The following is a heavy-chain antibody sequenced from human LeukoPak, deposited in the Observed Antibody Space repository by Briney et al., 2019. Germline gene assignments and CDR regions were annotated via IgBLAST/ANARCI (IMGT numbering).Heavy chain of an antibody. CDR1: GGSFSSYY. CDR2: IYYSGST. D-gene: IGHD3-22*01. V-gene: IGHV4-39*01. CDR3: ARIVVGEFDY. J-gene: IGHJ4*02. Sequence: SETLSLTCAVYGGSFSSYYWGWIRQPPGKGLEWIGSIYYSGSTYYNPSLKSRVTISVDTSKNQFSLKLSSVTAADTAVYYCARIVVGEFDYWGQGTLVTVSS.